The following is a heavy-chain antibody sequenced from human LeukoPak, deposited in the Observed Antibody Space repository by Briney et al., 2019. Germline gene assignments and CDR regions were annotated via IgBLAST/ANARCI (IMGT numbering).Heavy chain of an antibody. J-gene: IGHJ6*03. CDR2: INHTGTA. CDR3: ARVRRITMLVVVNYYYYHYMDV. D-gene: IGHD3-22*01. V-gene: IGHV4-34*01. CDR1: GGSFSGYY. Sequence: SETLSLTCAVYGGSFSGYYWTWIRQPPRKGLEWIGEINHTGTANYNPSLTSRVTISVDTSKNQFSLTLNSVIAADTAVYYCARVRRITMLVVVNYYYYHYMDVWGKGTTVTVSS.